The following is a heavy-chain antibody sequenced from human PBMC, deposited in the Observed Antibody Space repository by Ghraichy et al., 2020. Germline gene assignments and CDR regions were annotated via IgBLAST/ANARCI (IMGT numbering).Heavy chain of an antibody. CDR1: GFTFSSYS. CDR3: ARGRRFLEWLLEYYFDY. V-gene: IGHV3-21*01. CDR2: ISSSSSYI. D-gene: IGHD3-3*01. J-gene: IGHJ4*02. Sequence: GSLRLSCAASGFTFSSYSMNWVRQAPGKGLEWVSSISSSSSYIYYADSVKGRFTISRDNAKNSLYLQMNSLRAEDTAVYYCARGRRFLEWLLEYYFDYWGQGTLVTVSS.